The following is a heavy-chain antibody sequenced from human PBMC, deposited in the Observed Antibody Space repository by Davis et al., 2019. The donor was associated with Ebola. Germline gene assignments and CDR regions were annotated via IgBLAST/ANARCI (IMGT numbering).Heavy chain of an antibody. CDR3: ARGETLTVTHLYYYYGMDV. CDR1: GGSISSSSYY. D-gene: IGHD4-17*01. V-gene: IGHV4-39*01. J-gene: IGHJ6*02. Sequence: SETLSLTCTVSGGSISSSSYYWGWIRQPPGKGLEWIGSIYYSGSTYYNPSLKSRVTISVDTSKNQFSLKLSSVTAADTAVYYCARGETLTVTHLYYYYGMDVWGQGTTVTVSS. CDR2: IYYSGST.